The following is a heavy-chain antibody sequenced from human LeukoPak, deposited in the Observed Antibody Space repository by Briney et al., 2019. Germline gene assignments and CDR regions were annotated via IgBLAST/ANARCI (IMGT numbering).Heavy chain of an antibody. V-gene: IGHV3-23*01. J-gene: IGHJ4*02. CDR3: AKDLVRITMVRGVIN. CDR1: GFTFSSYA. Sequence: GGSLRLSCAASGFTFSSYAMSWVRQAPGKGLEWVSAISGSGGSTYYADSVKGRFTISRDNSKNTLYLQMDSLRAEDTAVYYCAKDLVRITMVRGVINWGQGTLVTVSS. CDR2: ISGSGGST. D-gene: IGHD3-10*01.